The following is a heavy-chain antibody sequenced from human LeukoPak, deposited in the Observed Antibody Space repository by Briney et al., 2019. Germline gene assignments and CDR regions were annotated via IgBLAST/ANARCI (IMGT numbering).Heavy chain of an antibody. D-gene: IGHD2-15*01. Sequence: GGSLRLSCAASGFTFSSYAMSWVRQAPGKGLEWVSAISGSGGSTYYADSVKGRFTISRDNSKNTLYLQVNSLRAEDTAVYYCAKGLGYCSGGSCYSPLYYYMDVWGKGTTVTVSS. CDR2: ISGSGGST. J-gene: IGHJ6*03. CDR1: GFTFSSYA. CDR3: AKGLGYCSGGSCYSPLYYYMDV. V-gene: IGHV3-23*01.